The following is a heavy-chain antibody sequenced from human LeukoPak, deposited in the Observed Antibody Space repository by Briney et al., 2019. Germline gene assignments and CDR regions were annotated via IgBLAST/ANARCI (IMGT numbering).Heavy chain of an antibody. CDR3: AREGGLIVGATGDAEYFQH. J-gene: IGHJ1*01. D-gene: IGHD1-26*01. V-gene: IGHV3-15*01. CDR1: GFTFNNAW. Sequence: GGSLRLSCAASGFTFNNAWMSWVRQAPGKGLEWVGRIKSKTDGGTTDYAAPVKGRFTISRDDSKNMLYLQMNSLRAEDTAVYYCAREGGLIVGATGDAEYFQHWGQGTLVTVSS. CDR2: IKSKTDGGTT.